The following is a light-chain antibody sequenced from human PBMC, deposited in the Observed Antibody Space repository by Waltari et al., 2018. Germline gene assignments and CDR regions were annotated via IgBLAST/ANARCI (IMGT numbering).Light chain of an antibody. V-gene: IGKV3-20*01. J-gene: IGKJ1*01. Sequence: EIVLTQSPGTLSLAPGERPPLSCRASQSVSSSYLAWYQQKPGQAPRRLIYGASSRATGIPDRFSGSGSGTDFTLTISSLEPEDFAVYYCQQYGSSPRSFGQGTKVEIK. CDR2: GAS. CDR1: QSVSSSY. CDR3: QQYGSSPRS.